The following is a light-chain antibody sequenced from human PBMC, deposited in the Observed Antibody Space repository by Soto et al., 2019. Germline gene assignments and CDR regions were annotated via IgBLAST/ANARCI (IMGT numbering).Light chain of an antibody. CDR2: AAS. V-gene: IGKV1-39*01. J-gene: IGKJ2*01. CDR3: QQSYSTPHT. CDR1: QSISSY. Sequence: DIQMTQSPSSLSASVGDRVTITCRASQSISSYLNWYQQKPGKAPKLLIYAASSLQSGVPSRFSGSGSGTDFTLSISSLQPEDFATYYCQQSYSTPHTFGQVTKLESK.